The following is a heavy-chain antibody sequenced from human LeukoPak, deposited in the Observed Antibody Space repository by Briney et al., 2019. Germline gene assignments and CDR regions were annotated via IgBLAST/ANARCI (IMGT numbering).Heavy chain of an antibody. J-gene: IGHJ3*01. CDR1: GFTFSSYS. V-gene: IGHV3-23*01. CDR2: ISGSGGST. D-gene: IGHD3-10*01. Sequence: QAGGSLRLSCAASGFTFSSYSMNWVRQAPGKGLEWVSAISGSGGSTYYADSVKGRFTISGDKSKNTLFLQMNSLRVEDTAVYYCAKGLTLGQGVRAFDLWGQGTLVTVSS. CDR3: AKGLTLGQGVRAFDL.